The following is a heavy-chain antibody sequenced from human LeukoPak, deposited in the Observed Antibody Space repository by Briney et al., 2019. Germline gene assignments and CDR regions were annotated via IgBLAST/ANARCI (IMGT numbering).Heavy chain of an antibody. Sequence: ASVKVSCKASGYTFTGYYMHWVRQAPGQGLEWMGWISPNSGGTNYSQKLQGRVTMTRDTSISTAYMELSRLRSDDTAVYYCARGQTQAQWLPSGFWGQGTRVTVSS. CDR2: ISPNSGGT. V-gene: IGHV1-2*02. J-gene: IGHJ4*02. D-gene: IGHD6-19*01. CDR1: GYTFTGYY. CDR3: ARGQTQAQWLPSGF.